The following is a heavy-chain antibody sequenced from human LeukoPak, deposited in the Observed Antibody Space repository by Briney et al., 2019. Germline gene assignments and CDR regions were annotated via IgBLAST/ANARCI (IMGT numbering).Heavy chain of an antibody. CDR1: GFSLSTSGMC. J-gene: IGHJ6*02. CDR2: IDWDDDK. Sequence: SGPTLVNPTQTLTLTCTFSGFSLSTSGMCVSWIRQPPGKALEWLARIDWDDDKYYSTSLKTRLTISKDTSKNQVVLTMTNMDPVDTATYYCARNRMVRGVINYGMDVWGQGTTVTVSS. D-gene: IGHD3-10*01. CDR3: ARNRMVRGVINYGMDV. V-gene: IGHV2-70*11.